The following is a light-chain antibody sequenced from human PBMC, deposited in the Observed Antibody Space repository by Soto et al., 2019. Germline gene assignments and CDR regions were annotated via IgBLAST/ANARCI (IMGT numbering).Light chain of an antibody. Sequence: EIGLTQSPATLSFSACERASLSFTASQSVATYEAWYHQKPGQDPRLLIYGASTRATGIPARFSGSGSGTEFTLTISSLQSEDFAVYYCQQRYNWPPITFGQGTRLEI. J-gene: IGKJ5*01. CDR3: QQRYNWPPIT. CDR1: QSVATY. CDR2: GAS. V-gene: IGKV3-11*01.